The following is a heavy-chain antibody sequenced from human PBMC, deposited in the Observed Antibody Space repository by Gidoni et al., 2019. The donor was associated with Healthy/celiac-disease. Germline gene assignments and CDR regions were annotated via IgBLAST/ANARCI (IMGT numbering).Heavy chain of an antibody. V-gene: IGHV3-48*01. CDR3: ARVPIYGSGSYHLDY. Sequence: EVQLVESGGGSVQPGGSLSLSCPAPALTFISYSMNWVRQAPGKGLEWVSYISSSSSTIYYADSVKGRLTISRDNAKNSLYLQMNSLRAEDTAVYYCARVPIYGSGSYHLDYWGQGTLVTVSS. CDR1: ALTFISYS. J-gene: IGHJ4*02. CDR2: ISSSSSTI. D-gene: IGHD3-10*01.